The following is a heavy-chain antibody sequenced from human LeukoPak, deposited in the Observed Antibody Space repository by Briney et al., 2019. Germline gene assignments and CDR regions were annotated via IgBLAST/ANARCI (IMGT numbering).Heavy chain of an antibody. V-gene: IGHV3-23*01. CDR1: GFTFSTYA. Sequence: PGGSLRLSCAVSGFTFSTYAMIWVRQAPGKGLEWVSGISGSGTKTYYADSVKGRFTISRDNSKNTLYLQMNSLRAAGTAVYFCAKDYNYDSAGLSLGSWGQGTLVTVSS. J-gene: IGHJ5*01. CDR2: ISGSGTKT. CDR3: AKDYNYDSAGLSLGS. D-gene: IGHD3-22*01.